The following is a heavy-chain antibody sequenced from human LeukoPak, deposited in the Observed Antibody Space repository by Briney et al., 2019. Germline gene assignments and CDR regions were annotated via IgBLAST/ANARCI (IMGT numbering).Heavy chain of an antibody. Sequence: GGSLRLSCAASGFTFSSYGMHWVRQAPGKGLEWVAFIRSDGSNKYYADSVKGRLTISRDNAKNTLYLQMNSLRSEDTAVYYCANFYYGSGTDPSSVTYWGQGTLVTVSS. J-gene: IGHJ4*02. V-gene: IGHV3-30*02. CDR3: ANFYYGSGTDPSSVTY. D-gene: IGHD3-10*01. CDR2: IRSDGSNK. CDR1: GFTFSSYG.